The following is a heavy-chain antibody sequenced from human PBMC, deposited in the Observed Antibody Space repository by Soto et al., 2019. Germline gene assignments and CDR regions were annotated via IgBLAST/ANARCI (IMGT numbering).Heavy chain of an antibody. CDR2: ISSSSDNT. Sequence: EVHLLESGGGLVQRGGSLRLSCAASGFNFSNYAMSWVRQAPGTGLEWVSAISSSSDNTYYADSVKGRFTISRDNAKTTLSLQMDSLRAEDTAVYYCAKNGYGSDVLWWFDPWGQGTLVTVSS. CDR1: GFNFSNYA. V-gene: IGHV3-23*01. J-gene: IGHJ5*02. CDR3: AKNGYGSDVLWWFDP. D-gene: IGHD5-12*01.